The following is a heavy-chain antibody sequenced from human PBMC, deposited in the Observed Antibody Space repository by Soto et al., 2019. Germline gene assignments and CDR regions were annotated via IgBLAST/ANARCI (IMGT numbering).Heavy chain of an antibody. CDR2: IYYSGST. J-gene: IGHJ6*02. V-gene: IGHV4-59*01. Sequence: SETLSLTCTVSGGSISSYYWSWIRQPPGKGLEWIGYIYYSGSTNYNPSLKSRVTISVDTSKNQFSLKLGSVTAADTAVYYCARLPSAAGIKGGYYYYGMDVWGQGTTVTVSS. CDR3: ARLPSAAGIKGGYYYYGMDV. D-gene: IGHD6-13*01. CDR1: GGSISSYY.